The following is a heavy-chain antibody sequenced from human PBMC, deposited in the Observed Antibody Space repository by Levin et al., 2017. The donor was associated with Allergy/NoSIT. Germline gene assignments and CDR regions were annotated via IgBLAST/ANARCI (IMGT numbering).Heavy chain of an antibody. CDR3: AKRPDPDAWGNSRYNWFAP. CDR1: GFSFNNYD. V-gene: IGHV3-30*18. Sequence: PTGGSLRLSCVASGFSFNNYDMHWVRQAPGKGPEWVAQISYDGRKKDYVDSVKGRFTVSRDKSRDTLYLQMDSLRPEDTAFYYCAKRPDPDAWGNSRYNWFAPWGQGTLVTVSS. CDR2: ISYDGRKK. J-gene: IGHJ5*02. D-gene: IGHD3-16*02.